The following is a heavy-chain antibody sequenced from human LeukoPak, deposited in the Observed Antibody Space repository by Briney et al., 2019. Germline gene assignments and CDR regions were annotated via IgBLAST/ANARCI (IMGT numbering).Heavy chain of an antibody. Sequence: GASVKVSCKASGGTFSSYAISWVRQAPGQGLEWMGGIIPIFGTANYAQKFQGRVTITADKSTSTAYMELSSLRSEGTAVYYCARRGLYGAHNWFDPWGQGTLVTVSS. J-gene: IGHJ5*02. CDR2: IIPIFGTA. CDR3: ARRGLYGAHNWFDP. D-gene: IGHD4-17*01. V-gene: IGHV1-69*06. CDR1: GGTFSSYA.